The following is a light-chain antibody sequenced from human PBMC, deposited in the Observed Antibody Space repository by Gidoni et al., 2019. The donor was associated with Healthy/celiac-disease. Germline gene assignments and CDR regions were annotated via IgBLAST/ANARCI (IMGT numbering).Light chain of an antibody. J-gene: IGKJ2*01. Sequence: EIVLTQSPATLSLSPGERATLSCRASQSVSSYLAWYQQKPGQAPRLLIYDASNRATGIPARFSGSGSGTDCTLTSSSLEPEDFAVYYCQQRSNWPYTFXXXTKLEIK. CDR2: DAS. CDR3: QQRSNWPYT. V-gene: IGKV3-11*01. CDR1: QSVSSY.